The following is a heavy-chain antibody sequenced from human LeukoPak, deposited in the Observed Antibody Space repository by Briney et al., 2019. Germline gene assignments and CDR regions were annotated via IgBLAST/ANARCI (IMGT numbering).Heavy chain of an antibody. D-gene: IGHD3-10*01. Sequence: GGSLRLSCEASEFTLSSYWMNWVRQAPGKGLVWVSHINSDGSNIKYADSVKGRFTISRDNAKNTLYLQMNSLTVEDTAVYYCVRDGAGTLPYDWWGQGTLVTVSS. CDR3: VRDGAGTLPYDW. CDR2: INSDGSNI. V-gene: IGHV3-74*03. CDR1: EFTLSSYW. J-gene: IGHJ4*02.